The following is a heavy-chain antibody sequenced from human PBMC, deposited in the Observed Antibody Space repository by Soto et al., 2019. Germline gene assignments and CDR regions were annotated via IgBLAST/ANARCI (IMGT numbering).Heavy chain of an antibody. CDR2: IYYSGST. D-gene: IGHD1-26*01. CDR3: ASGGSYSLFSPAEYHQH. V-gene: IGHV4-30-4*01. J-gene: IGHJ1*01. CDR1: GGSIISGDYY. Sequence: TLSLTCTVSGGSIISGDYYWSCIRQPPGKGLEWIGYIYYSGSTYYNPSLKSRVTISVDTSKNQFSLKLSSVTAADTAVYYCASGGSYSLFSPAEYHQHWGQGTLVTVSS.